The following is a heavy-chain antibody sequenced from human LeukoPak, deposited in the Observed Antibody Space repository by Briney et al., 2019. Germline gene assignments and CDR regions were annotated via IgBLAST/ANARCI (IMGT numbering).Heavy chain of an antibody. J-gene: IGHJ4*02. CDR1: GGSMSSYY. Sequence: SETLSLTCTVSGGSMSSYYWSWIRQPPGKGLEWIGYVSSSGSTNYNPSPKSRVTISVDTSKNKFSLKLSSVTAADTAVYFCARGGATQYYYWGQGTLVTVSS. CDR2: VSSSGST. V-gene: IGHV4-59*01. D-gene: IGHD2-15*01. CDR3: ARGGATQYYY.